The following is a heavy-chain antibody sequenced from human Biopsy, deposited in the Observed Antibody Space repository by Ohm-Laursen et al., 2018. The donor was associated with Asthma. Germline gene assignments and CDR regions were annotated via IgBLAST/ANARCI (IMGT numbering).Heavy chain of an antibody. J-gene: IGHJ4*02. V-gene: IGHV3-30-3*01. Sequence: SLRLSCAASRFTYEMHWVRQAPGKGLEWVAVISYDGSSIYYAHSVKGRFTISRDNSKNTLSLQMNSLTAEDTAVHYCAREGVAGTHIEDWGQGTLVTVSS. D-gene: IGHD6-19*01. CDR3: AREGVAGTHIED. CDR1: RFTYE. CDR2: ISYDGSSI.